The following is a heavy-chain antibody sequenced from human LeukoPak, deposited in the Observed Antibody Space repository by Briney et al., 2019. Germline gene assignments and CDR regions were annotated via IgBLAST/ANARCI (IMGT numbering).Heavy chain of an antibody. V-gene: IGHV3-30*04. CDR3: AREKIQLWLNNWFDP. CDR2: ISYDGSNT. D-gene: IGHD5-18*01. Sequence: GGSLRLSCAASGFTFNNYALHWVRQAPGKGLEWVAFISYDGSNTYFADSVKGRFTISRDNSKNTLYLQMNSLRAEDTAVYYCAREKIQLWLNNWFDPWGQGTLVTVSS. J-gene: IGHJ5*02. CDR1: GFTFNNYA.